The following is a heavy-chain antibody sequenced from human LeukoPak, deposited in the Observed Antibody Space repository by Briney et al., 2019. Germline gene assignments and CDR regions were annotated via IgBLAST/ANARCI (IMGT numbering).Heavy chain of an antibody. Sequence: ASVTVSCKASGYSFTSHYMHWVRQAPGQGLEWMGLINPSGSSTLYAQKFQGRVTMTRDMSTTTDYMQLSSLRSEDTAVYYCARDNSVGDIAWWFDPWGQGTLVTVSS. J-gene: IGHJ5*02. CDR1: GYSFTSHY. CDR3: ARDNSVGDIAWWFDP. CDR2: INPSGSST. D-gene: IGHD3-16*02. V-gene: IGHV1-46*01.